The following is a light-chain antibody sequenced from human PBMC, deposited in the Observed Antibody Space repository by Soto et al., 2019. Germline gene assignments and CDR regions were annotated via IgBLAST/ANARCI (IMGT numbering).Light chain of an antibody. CDR3: QQTYSTPGT. CDR2: AAS. V-gene: IGKV1-39*01. J-gene: IGKJ1*01. Sequence: DIQMTQSPSPLSASVRDSVTITCRASQTIKTYLNWYRHKPGKAPELLIYAASRLQTGVPSRFSGSGSGTYFILSISSLQPEDFATYYCQQTYSTPGTFGQGTKVEVK. CDR1: QTIKTY.